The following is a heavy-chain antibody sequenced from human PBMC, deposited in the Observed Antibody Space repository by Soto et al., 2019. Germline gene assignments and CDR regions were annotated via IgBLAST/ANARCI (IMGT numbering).Heavy chain of an antibody. D-gene: IGHD3-10*01. CDR2: IYWDDDK. CDR3: AHTVQPRVIDY. V-gene: IGHV2-5*02. Sequence: QIILKESGPTLVKPTQTLTLTCTFSGFSLSTSGVGVGWIRQPPGKALEWLALIYWDDDKRYSPSLESRLTITKDTSKNQVVLTMTNMDTVDTATYYCAHTVQPRVIDYWGQGTLVTVSS. CDR1: GFSLSTSGVG. J-gene: IGHJ4*02.